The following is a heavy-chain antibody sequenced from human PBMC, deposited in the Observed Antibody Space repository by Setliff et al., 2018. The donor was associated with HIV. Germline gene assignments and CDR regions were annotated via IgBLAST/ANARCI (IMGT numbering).Heavy chain of an antibody. CDR2: IHHGGGT. CDR1: GGSFGAQF. D-gene: IGHD4-17*01. CDR3: ATFCVSTATTQDY. V-gene: IGHV4-34*01. J-gene: IGHJ4*02. Sequence: SETLSLTCAVYGGSFGAQFWNWIRQSPGKGLEWIGEIHHGGGTKYNPSLKSRVTVSLDMSKNQFSLKLNSLTAADTGVYYCATFCVSTATTQDYWGQGTLVTVSS.